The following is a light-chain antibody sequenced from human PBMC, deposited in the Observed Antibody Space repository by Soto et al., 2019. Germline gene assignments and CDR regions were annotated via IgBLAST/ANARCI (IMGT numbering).Light chain of an antibody. CDR2: GAS. V-gene: IGKV3-20*01. CDR3: QQYGSSPYT. CDR1: QSVSSSY. Sequence: EIALTQSPGTLSLSPGERATLSCRASQSVSSSYLAWYRQKPGKAPRLLIYGASSRATGIPDRFSGSGSGTDFTVTIIRLEPEDFAVYYWQQYGSSPYTFGQGTKLEIK. J-gene: IGKJ2*01.